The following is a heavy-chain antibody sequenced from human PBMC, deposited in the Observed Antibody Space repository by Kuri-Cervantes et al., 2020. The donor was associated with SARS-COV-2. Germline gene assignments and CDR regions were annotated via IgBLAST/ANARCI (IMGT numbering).Heavy chain of an antibody. Sequence: GGSLRLSCAASGFTFSSYEMNWVRQAPGKGLEWVSYISSGGSTIYYADSVKGRFTISRDNAKNSLYLQMNSLRAEDTAVYYCARESRDAYNLGSFDLWGRGTLVTVSS. V-gene: IGHV3-48*03. D-gene: IGHD5-24*01. CDR3: ARESRDAYNLGSFDL. CDR2: ISSGGSTI. CDR1: GFTFSSYE. J-gene: IGHJ2*01.